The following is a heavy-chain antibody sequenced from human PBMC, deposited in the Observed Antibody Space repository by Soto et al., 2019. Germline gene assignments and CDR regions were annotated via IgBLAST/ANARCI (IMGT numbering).Heavy chain of an antibody. Sequence: PGGPLRLSWAAAGLTCIDYGMHWVRQAPGKGLEWVAVIPDNGRNIYYADSVRGRFSMSRDNSKNTLYLQMNSLRAEDTAVYYCARDPGYCGGDCYPYYYYGMDVWGQGTTVTGSS. D-gene: IGHD2-21*02. V-gene: IGHV3-30*03. CDR1: GLTCIDYG. J-gene: IGHJ6*02. CDR3: ARDPGYCGGDCYPYYYYGMDV. CDR2: IPDNGRNI.